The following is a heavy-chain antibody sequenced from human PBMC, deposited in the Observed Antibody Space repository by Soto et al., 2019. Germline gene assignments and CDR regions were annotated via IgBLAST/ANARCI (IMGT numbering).Heavy chain of an antibody. Sequence: QVQLVQSGAEVKKPGASVKVSCKASGYTFTNFGISWMRQAPGQGLEWMGWIGADNRDTKYAQNLQARLTMTTDTSTNTAYMELRSLKYDDTAVYYCARDISYGSETAYGYWGQGTLVTVSS. CDR1: GYTFTNFG. CDR2: IGADNRDT. J-gene: IGHJ4*02. D-gene: IGHD3-10*01. V-gene: IGHV1-18*01. CDR3: ARDISYGSETAYGY.